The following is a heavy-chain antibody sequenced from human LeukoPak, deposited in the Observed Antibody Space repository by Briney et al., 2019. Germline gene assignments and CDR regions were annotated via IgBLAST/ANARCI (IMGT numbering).Heavy chain of an antibody. J-gene: IGHJ4*02. CDR2: IYYSGST. CDR3: ARDPGSGWPFFDY. D-gene: IGHD6-19*01. Sequence: SETLSLTCTVSGGSISSYYWSWIRQPPGKGLEWIGYIYYSGSTNYNPSLKSRVTISADTSKNQFSLKLSSVTAADTAVYYCARDPGSGWPFFDYWGQGTLVTVSS. V-gene: IGHV4-59*01. CDR1: GGSISSYY.